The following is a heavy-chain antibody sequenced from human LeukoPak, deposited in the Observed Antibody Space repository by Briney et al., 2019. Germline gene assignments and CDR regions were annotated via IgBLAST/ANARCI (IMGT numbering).Heavy chain of an antibody. CDR1: GFTFRSYW. J-gene: IGHJ4*02. V-gene: IGHV3-7*05. CDR3: TRDSQGSGIYSVDY. D-gene: IGHD3-10*01. CDR2: IKRDGSEK. Sequence: GGSLRLSCAASGFTFRSYWMSWVRQAPGKGLEWVANIKRDGSEKYYVDSVKGRFTISRDNAKNSLYLQMNSLRAEDTAVYYCTRDSQGSGIYSVDYWGQGTLVTVSS.